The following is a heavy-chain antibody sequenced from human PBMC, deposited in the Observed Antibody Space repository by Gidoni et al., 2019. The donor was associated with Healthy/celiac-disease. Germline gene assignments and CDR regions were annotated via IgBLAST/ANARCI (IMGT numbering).Heavy chain of an antibody. V-gene: IGHV5-51*01. D-gene: IGHD3-10*01. CDR2: IYPDDSDT. J-gene: IGHJ3*02. Sequence: EVQLVQSGAEVKKPGKSLKISCKVSGYRFTNYWIGWVRQMPGKGLEWRGIIYPDDSDTRYSPSFRGQVTISADKSISTAYLQWSSLKASDTAMYYCARQRGPFAFNIWGQGTMVTVSS. CDR1: GYRFTNYW. CDR3: ARQRGPFAFNI.